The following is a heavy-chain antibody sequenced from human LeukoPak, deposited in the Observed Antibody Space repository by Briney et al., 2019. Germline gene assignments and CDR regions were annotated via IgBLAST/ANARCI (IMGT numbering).Heavy chain of an antibody. CDR1: GGSVSSGSYY. CDR3: ARGGVGYYGMDV. CDR2: IYYSGST. V-gene: IGHV4-61*01. Sequence: SETLSLTCTVSGGSVSSGSYYWSWIRQPPGKGLEWIGYIYYSGSTNYNPSLKSRVTISVDTSKNQFSLKLSSVTAADTAVYYCARGGVGYYGMDVWGQGTTVTVSS. J-gene: IGHJ6*02. D-gene: IGHD3-10*01.